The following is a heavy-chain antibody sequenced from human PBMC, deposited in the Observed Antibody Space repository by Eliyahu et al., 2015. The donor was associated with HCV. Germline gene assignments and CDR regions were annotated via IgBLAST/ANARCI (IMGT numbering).Heavy chain of an antibody. V-gene: IGHV4-34*01. D-gene: IGHD3-22*01. Sequence: QVQLQQWGAGLLKPSETLSLTCAVYGGSFSGYYWSWIRQPPGKGLEWIGEINHSGSTNYNPSLKSRVTISVDTSKNQFSLKLSSVTAADTAVYYCARGDSSGYYAYYYYYGMDVWGQGTTVTVSS. J-gene: IGHJ6*02. CDR1: GGSFSGYY. CDR3: ARGDSSGYYAYYYYYGMDV. CDR2: INHSGST.